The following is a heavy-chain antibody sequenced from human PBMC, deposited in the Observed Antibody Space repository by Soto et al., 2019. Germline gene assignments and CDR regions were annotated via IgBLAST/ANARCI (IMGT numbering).Heavy chain of an antibody. CDR1: GGSISSSSYY. V-gene: IGHV4-39*07. CDR3: ARAIAVAGISSVVDP. D-gene: IGHD6-19*01. J-gene: IGHJ5*02. Sequence: SETLSLTCTVSGGSISSSSYYWGWIRQPPGKGLEWIGSIYYSGSTSYNPSLKSRVTISLDTSKCQVSLRLSSVTAADTAVYYCARAIAVAGISSVVDPWGQGTLVTVSS. CDR2: IYYSGST.